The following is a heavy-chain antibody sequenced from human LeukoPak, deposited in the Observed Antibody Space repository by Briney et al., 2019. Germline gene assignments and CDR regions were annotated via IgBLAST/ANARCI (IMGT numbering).Heavy chain of an antibody. CDR1: GGSISSGGYY. CDR2: IYYSGST. CDR3: ARLADSSSWYGEYFQH. J-gene: IGHJ1*01. Sequence: SETLSLTCTVSGGSISSGGYYWSWIRQPPGKGLEWIGSIYYSGSTYYNPSLKSRVTISVDTSKNQFSLKLSSVTAADTAVYYCARLADSSSWYGEYFQHWGQGTLVTVSS. D-gene: IGHD6-13*01. V-gene: IGHV4-39*07.